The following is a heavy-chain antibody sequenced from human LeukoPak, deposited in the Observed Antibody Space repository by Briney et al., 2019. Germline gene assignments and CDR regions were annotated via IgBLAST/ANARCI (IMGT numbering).Heavy chain of an antibody. J-gene: IGHJ4*02. D-gene: IGHD2-15*01. V-gene: IGHV3-11*06. CDR2: ISSSSSYT. Sequence: KPGGSLRLPCAASGFTFSDYYMSWIRQAPGKGLEWVSYISSSSSYTNYADSVKGRFTISRDNAKNSLYLQMNSLRAEDTAVYYCAKDTPDQYCSGGSCPIHFDYWGQGTLVTVSS. CDR3: AKDTPDQYCSGGSCPIHFDY. CDR1: GFTFSDYY.